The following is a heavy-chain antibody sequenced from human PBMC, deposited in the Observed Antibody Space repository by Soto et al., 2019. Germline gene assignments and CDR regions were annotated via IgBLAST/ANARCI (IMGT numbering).Heavy chain of an antibody. J-gene: IGHJ4*02. CDR1: GYTFTSSG. CDR2: ISAYNGET. V-gene: IGHV1-18*01. D-gene: IGHD1-26*01. Sequence: QVQLVQSGAEVKKPGASVKVSCKASGYTFTSSGFSWVRQAPGQGLEWMVWISAYNGETHYAQKFQGRVTMTTDTSTSTSYMELRSLRSDDTAVYYCARDSGSYMYVSDWGQGTLVTVSS. CDR3: ARDSGSYMYVSD.